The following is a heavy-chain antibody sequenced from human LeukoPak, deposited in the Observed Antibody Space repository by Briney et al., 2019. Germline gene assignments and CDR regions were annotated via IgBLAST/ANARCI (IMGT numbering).Heavy chain of an antibody. CDR1: GXTFSSFA. Sequence: PGRSLRLSCAASGXTFSSFAMHWVRQAPGKGLEWVSYISSSGETIYYADSVKGRFTISRDNAKNSLHLQMNSLRAEDTAVYYCARHCGGDCYSPPLNWGQGTLVTVSS. J-gene: IGHJ1*01. D-gene: IGHD2-21*02. CDR3: ARHCGGDCYSPPLN. CDR2: ISSSGETI. V-gene: IGHV3-48*03.